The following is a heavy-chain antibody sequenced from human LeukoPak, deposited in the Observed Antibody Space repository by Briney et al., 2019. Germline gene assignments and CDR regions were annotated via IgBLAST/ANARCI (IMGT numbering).Heavy chain of an antibody. Sequence: SETLSLTCTVSGYSISSGHYCGWIRQPPGKGLEWIGSMYHSGSTYYNPPLKSRVTISEDTSKNQFSLKLRSVTAADTAVYYCARGPRFGELLWHWFDPWGQGTLVTVSS. J-gene: IGHJ5*02. D-gene: IGHD3-10*01. CDR3: ARGPRFGELLWHWFDP. V-gene: IGHV4-38-2*02. CDR2: MYHSGST. CDR1: GYSISSGHY.